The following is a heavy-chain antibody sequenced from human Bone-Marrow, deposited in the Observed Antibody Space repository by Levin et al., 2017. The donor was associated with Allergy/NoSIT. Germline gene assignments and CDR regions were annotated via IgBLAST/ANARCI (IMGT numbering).Heavy chain of an antibody. CDR1: GGSISAYY. V-gene: IGHV4-59*08. D-gene: IGHD3-10*01. CDR2: IYDSGST. J-gene: IGHJ6*02. Sequence: SETLSLTCTVSGGSISAYYWSWIRQLPGKGLEWIGNIYDSGSTNYNPSLKSRVTISVDTSKNQFSLKLSSATAADTAVYYCASSYYLYGMDVWGQGTTVTVSS. CDR3: ASSYYLYGMDV.